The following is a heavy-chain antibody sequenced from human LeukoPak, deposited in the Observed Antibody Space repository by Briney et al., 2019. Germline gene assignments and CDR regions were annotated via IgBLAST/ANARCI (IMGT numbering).Heavy chain of an antibody. CDR3: ARAVDCNSTSCSNWFDP. CDR1: GYTFTGYY. CDR2: INPNSGGT. J-gene: IGHJ5*02. V-gene: IGHV1-2*02. D-gene: IGHD2-2*01. Sequence: ASVKVSCKASGYTFTGYYMHWVRQAPGQGLEWMGWINPNSGGTNYAQKFQGRVTMTRDTSISTAYMELSRLRSDDTAVYYCARAVDCNSTSCSNWFDPWGQGTLVTVSS.